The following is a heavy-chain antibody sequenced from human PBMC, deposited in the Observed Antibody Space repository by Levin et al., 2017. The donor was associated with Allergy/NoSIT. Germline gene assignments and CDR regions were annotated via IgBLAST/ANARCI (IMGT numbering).Heavy chain of an antibody. Sequence: PSETLSLTCTVSGGSISSGDYYWSWIRQPPGKGLEWIGYIYYSGSTYYNPSLKSRVTISVDTSKNQFSLKLSSVTAADTAVYYCARTIQLWNVVYWGQGTLVTVSS. V-gene: IGHV4-30-4*01. CDR2: IYYSGST. CDR3: ARTIQLWNVVY. CDR1: GGSISSGDYY. J-gene: IGHJ4*02. D-gene: IGHD5-18*01.